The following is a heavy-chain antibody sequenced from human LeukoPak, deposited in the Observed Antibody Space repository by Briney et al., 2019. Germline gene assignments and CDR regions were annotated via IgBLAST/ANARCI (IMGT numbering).Heavy chain of an antibody. J-gene: IGHJ3*02. V-gene: IGHV4-59*01. Sequence: SETLSLTCTVSGGSISSYYWSWIRQPPGKGLEWIGYIYYSGSTNYNPSLKSRVTISVDTSKNQFSLKLSSVTAADTAVYYCARVIVGATNADAFDIWGQGTMVTVSS. CDR3: ARVIVGATNADAFDI. CDR1: GGSISSYY. D-gene: IGHD1-26*01. CDR2: IYYSGST.